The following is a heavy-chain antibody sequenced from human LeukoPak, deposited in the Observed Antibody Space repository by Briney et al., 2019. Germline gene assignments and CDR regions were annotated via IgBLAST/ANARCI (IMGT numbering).Heavy chain of an antibody. CDR2: IKQDGSEK. J-gene: IGHJ3*01. D-gene: IGHD3-22*01. V-gene: IGHV3-7*03. CDR3: ARRPRDTSGYYLGAFHV. CDR1: GFTFSSNW. Sequence: GGSLRLSCAASGFTFSSNWMSWVRQAPGKGREWVANIKQDGSEKYYVDSVKGRFTISIDNAKNSLYLQMNSLRAEDTAVYFCARRPRDTSGYYLGAFHVWGQGTTVTVSS.